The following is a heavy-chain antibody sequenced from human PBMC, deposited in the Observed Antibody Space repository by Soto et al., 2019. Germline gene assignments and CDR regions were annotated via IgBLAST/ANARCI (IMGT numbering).Heavy chain of an antibody. D-gene: IGHD2-2*01. Sequence: PGGSLRLSCAASGFTFSNAWINWVRQAPGKGLEWVGRVKSKNDGGTTDFAAPVKGRFAISRDNSKNTLYLQMNSLRAEDTAVYYCAKDAKDIVVVPAAIPIYYYYYMDVWGKGTTVTVSS. CDR2: VKSKNDGGTT. J-gene: IGHJ6*03. V-gene: IGHV3-15*07. CDR3: AKDAKDIVVVPAAIPIYYYYYMDV. CDR1: GFTFSNAW.